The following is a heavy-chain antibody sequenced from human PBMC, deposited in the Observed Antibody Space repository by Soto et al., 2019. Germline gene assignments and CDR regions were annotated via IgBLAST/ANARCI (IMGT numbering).Heavy chain of an antibody. Sequence: QVQLVQSGAEVKKPGASVKVSCKASGYTFTSYDINWVRQATGQGLEWMGWMNPNSGNTGYAQKFQGRVTTTRNTSISTSYMELSRLRSEDTAVYYCARSGQVGNWFDPWGQGTLVTVSS. CDR1: GYTFTSYD. CDR3: ARSGQVGNWFDP. D-gene: IGHD3-3*01. CDR2: MNPNSGNT. V-gene: IGHV1-8*01. J-gene: IGHJ5*02.